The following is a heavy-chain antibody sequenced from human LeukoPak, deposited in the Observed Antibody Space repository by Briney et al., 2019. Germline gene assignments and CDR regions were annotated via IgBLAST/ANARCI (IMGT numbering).Heavy chain of an antibody. CDR2: IIPIFGTA. V-gene: IGHV1-69*06. CDR1: GGTFSSYA. J-gene: IGHJ3*02. CDR3: ARESVVPAAMSAFDI. D-gene: IGHD2-2*01. Sequence: ASVKVSCKASGGTFSSYAISWVRQAPGQGLEWMGGIIPIFGTANYAQKFQGRVTITADKSTSTAYMELSSLRSEDTAVYYCARESVVPAAMSAFDIWGQGTMVTVSS.